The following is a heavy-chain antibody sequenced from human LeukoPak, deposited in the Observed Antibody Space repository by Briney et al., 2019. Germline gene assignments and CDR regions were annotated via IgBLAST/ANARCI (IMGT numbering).Heavy chain of an antibody. CDR2: ISYDGSNK. V-gene: IGHV3-30*18. CDR1: GFTFSSYG. J-gene: IGHJ4*02. CDR3: AKGNYGGNSRIPLSDY. Sequence: GRSLRLSCAASGFTFSSYGMHWVRQAPGKGLEWVAVISYDGSNKYYADSVKGRFTISRDNSKNPLYLQMNSLRAEDTAVYYCAKGNYGGNSRIPLSDYWGQGTLVTVSS. D-gene: IGHD4-23*01.